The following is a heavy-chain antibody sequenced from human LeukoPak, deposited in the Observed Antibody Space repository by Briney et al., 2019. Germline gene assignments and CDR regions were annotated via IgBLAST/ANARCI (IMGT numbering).Heavy chain of an antibody. V-gene: IGHV3-23*01. CDR3: AKDIQLST. J-gene: IGHJ3*01. D-gene: IGHD5-24*01. CDR2: ISSSGNNA. Sequence: GGSLRLSCAVSGFTFRDAAMTWVRQAPGKGLEWASLISSSGNNAYYADSVKGRFTISRDNSKNTLSLQMNSLRVEDTAIYYCAKDIQLSTWGLGTMVTVSS. CDR1: GFTFRDAA.